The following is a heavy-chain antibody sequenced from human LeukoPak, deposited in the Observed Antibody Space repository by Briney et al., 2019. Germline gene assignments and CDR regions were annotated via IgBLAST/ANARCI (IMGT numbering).Heavy chain of an antibody. Sequence: GGSLRLSCAASGFTFTSYEMNWVRQAPGEGLEWVSYISSSGSTIYYADSVKGRFTISRDNAKNSLYLQMNSLRAEDTAVYYCARILRYSSVFDYWGQGTLVTVSS. CDR1: GFTFTSYE. CDR3: ARILRYSSVFDY. V-gene: IGHV3-48*03. D-gene: IGHD3-9*01. J-gene: IGHJ4*02. CDR2: ISSSGSTI.